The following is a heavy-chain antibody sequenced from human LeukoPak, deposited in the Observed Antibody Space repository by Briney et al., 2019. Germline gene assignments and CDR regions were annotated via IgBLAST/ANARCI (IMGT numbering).Heavy chain of an antibody. Sequence: GGSLRLSCAASGFTFSGSAMHWVRQASGKGLEWVGRIRSRAHSYTTAYGASVQGRVTISRDDSKNMAYLQMNSLKIEDTAVYYCTRHSDKYCSGAGCFQYNFYGLDVWGQGTTVTVSS. CDR1: GFTFSGSA. CDR2: IRSRAHSYTT. J-gene: IGHJ6*02. V-gene: IGHV3-73*01. CDR3: TRHSDKYCSGAGCFQYNFYGLDV. D-gene: IGHD2-15*01.